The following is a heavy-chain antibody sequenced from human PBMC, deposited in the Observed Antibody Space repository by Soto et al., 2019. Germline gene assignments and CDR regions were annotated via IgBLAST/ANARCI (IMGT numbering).Heavy chain of an antibody. Sequence: GESLKISCKGSGYSFTSYWIGWVRQMPGKGLEWMGIIYPGDSDTRYSPSFQGQVTISADKSISTAYLQWSSLKASDTAMYYCPGPAGVKEARAPFAYWGQGTLVTVSP. CDR1: GYSFTSYW. CDR2: IYPGDSDT. D-gene: IGHD3-10*01. CDR3: PGPAGVKEARAPFAY. V-gene: IGHV5-51*01. J-gene: IGHJ4*02.